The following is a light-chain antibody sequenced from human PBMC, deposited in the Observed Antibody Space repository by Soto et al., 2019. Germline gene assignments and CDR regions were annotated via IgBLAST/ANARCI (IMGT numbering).Light chain of an antibody. CDR1: SSNIGKNA. Sequence: QSALTQPPSASATPGQRVIISCSGSSSNIGKNAVKWYQQFPGTAPKLLIHSDDQRPSGVPDRFSGSKSGTSASLTISGLQSEDEAHYYCGAWDDSLSGLVFG. CDR2: SDD. CDR3: GAWDDSLSGLV. J-gene: IGLJ3*02. V-gene: IGLV1-44*01.